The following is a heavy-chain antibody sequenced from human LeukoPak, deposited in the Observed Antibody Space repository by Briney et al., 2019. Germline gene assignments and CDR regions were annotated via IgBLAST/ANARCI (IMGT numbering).Heavy chain of an antibody. CDR1: GYTFTGYY. D-gene: IGHD1-1*01. CDR2: INPSSGGT. V-gene: IGHV1-2*02. J-gene: IGHJ4*02. CDR3: ARGGPTGGYDY. Sequence: GASVKVSCKASGYTFTGYYMHWVRQAPGQGLEWMGWINPSSGGTNYAQKFQGRVTMTRDTSISTAYMELSRLRSDDTAVYYCARGGPTGGYDYWGQGTLVTVSS.